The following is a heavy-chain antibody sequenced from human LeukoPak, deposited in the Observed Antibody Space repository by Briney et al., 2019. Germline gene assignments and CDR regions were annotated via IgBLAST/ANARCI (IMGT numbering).Heavy chain of an antibody. Sequence: PGGPLRLSCAASGFIFGGYGMHWVRQAPAKGLEWVAVIWYDGSKKYYADSVKGRFTISRDNSKNTLYLQMNSLRAEDTAVYYCARDNRWFDPWGQGTPVTVSS. CDR2: IWYDGSKK. CDR3: ARDNRWFDP. V-gene: IGHV3-33*01. CDR1: GFIFGGYG. J-gene: IGHJ5*02.